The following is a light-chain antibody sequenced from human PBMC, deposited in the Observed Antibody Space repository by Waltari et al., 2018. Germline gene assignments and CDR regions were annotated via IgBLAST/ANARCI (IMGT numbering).Light chain of an antibody. Sequence: QSVLTQPPSASGTPGQRVTISCSGSSSNIGSSFVCWYQHLPGTAPKLLIYRNDQRPSGVPDRFSGSRSGTSASLANSGLRSEDEADYYCAAWDDSLTVRFGGGTKLTVL. V-gene: IGLV1-47*01. J-gene: IGLJ3*02. CDR3: AAWDDSLTVR. CDR2: RND. CDR1: SSNIGSSF.